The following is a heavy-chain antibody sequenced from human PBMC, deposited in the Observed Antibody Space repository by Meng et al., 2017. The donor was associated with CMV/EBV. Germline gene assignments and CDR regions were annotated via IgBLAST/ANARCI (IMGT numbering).Heavy chain of an antibody. Sequence: GGSLRLSCAASGFTFSSYAMSWVRQAPGKGLEWVSAISGSGGSTYYADSVKGRFTISRDNSKNTLYLQMNSLRAEDTAVYYCAKDPLQSSIVVVPYYFDYWGQGTLVTVSS. V-gene: IGHV3-23*01. J-gene: IGHJ4*02. D-gene: IGHD2-2*01. CDR3: AKDPLQSSIVVVPYYFDY. CDR2: ISGSGGST. CDR1: GFTFSSYA.